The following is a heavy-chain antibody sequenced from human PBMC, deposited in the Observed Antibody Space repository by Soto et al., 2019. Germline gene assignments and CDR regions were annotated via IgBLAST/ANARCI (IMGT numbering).Heavy chain of an antibody. CDR2: IYYSGST. J-gene: IGHJ4*02. D-gene: IGHD5-12*01. CDR1: WCCICSYW. V-gene: IGHV4-59*08. Sequence: SATLFLSCTSSWCCICSYWRCWLRPPPGKGLEWIVYIYYSGSTNYNPSLRSRVTISVDTSKNQFSLKPSSVTAADTAVYYCARHLGGYDTHFDYWGQGTLVTVSS. CDR3: ARHLGGYDTHFDY.